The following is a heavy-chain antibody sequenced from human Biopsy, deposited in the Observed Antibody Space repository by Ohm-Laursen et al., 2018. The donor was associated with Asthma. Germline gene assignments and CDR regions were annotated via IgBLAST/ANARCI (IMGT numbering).Heavy chain of an antibody. CDR2: GGSYYDGGLK. Sequence: RSLRLSCSASGFTFRSYAMHWVRQAPGKGLEWVAVGGSYYDGGLKYYADSVNGRFTVSRDDSKNTLYLQMNSLRPDDTVVYYCARDVMEWYLPAFDFWGQGTLVTVSS. V-gene: IGHV3-30-3*01. CDR3: ARDVMEWYLPAFDF. J-gene: IGHJ4*02. D-gene: IGHD3-3*01. CDR1: GFTFRSYA.